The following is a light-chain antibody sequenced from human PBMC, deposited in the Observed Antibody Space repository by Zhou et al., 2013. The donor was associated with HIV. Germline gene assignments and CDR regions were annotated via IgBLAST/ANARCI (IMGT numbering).Light chain of an antibody. J-gene: IGKJ2*01. CDR1: QSVSFRN. V-gene: IGKV3-20*01. CDR3: QHYGVSPYT. CDR2: GAS. Sequence: IALTQSPGTLSLSPGESATLSCRASQSVSFRNLAWYQQKPGQAPRLLIYGASTRAAGIPDRFSGSGSGTDFTLTISRLEPEDFVVYYCQHYGVSPYTFGPGTKLEI.